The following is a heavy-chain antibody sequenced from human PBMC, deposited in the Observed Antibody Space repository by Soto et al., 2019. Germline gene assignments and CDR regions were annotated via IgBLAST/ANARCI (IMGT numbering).Heavy chain of an antibody. Sequence: QVQLQESGPGLVKPSETLSLTCTVSGGSISSYYWSWIRQPPGKGLEWIGYIYYSGSTNYNPSLKSRVTISVDTSKNQFSLKLSSVTAADTAVYYCARSSPLLEWLLPNPYYYYMDVWGKGTTVTVSS. D-gene: IGHD3-3*01. CDR2: IYYSGST. CDR3: ARSSPLLEWLLPNPYYYYMDV. CDR1: GGSISSYY. J-gene: IGHJ6*03. V-gene: IGHV4-59*01.